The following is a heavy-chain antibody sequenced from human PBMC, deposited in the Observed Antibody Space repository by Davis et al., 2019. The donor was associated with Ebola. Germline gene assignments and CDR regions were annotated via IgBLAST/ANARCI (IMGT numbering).Heavy chain of an antibody. CDR1: GYTFTNYD. Sequence: AASVKVSCKASGYTFTNYDINWVRQATGQGLEWMGWMNPNSGNTGYAQKFQGRVTMTRNTSISTAYMELSSLRSEDTAVYYCATAVGYVDGMDVWGQGTTVTVSS. CDR3: ATAVGYVDGMDV. V-gene: IGHV1-8*01. D-gene: IGHD3-16*01. CDR2: MNPNSGNT. J-gene: IGHJ6*02.